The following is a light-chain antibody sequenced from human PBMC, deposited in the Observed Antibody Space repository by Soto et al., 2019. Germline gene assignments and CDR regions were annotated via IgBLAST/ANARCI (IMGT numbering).Light chain of an antibody. V-gene: IGKV3-15*01. CDR2: GAS. Sequence: EIVMTQSPATLSVSPGDRATLSCTASQSVNSDLAWYQQKPGQSPRLLIYGASTRATGVPARFSGSGSGTEFTLTIPSLQSEDFAIYYCQHYNNWPPYTFGQGTKLEIK. CDR3: QHYNNWPPYT. J-gene: IGKJ2*01. CDR1: QSVNSD.